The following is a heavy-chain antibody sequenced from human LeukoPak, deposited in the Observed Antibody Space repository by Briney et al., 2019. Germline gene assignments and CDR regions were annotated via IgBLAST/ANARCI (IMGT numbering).Heavy chain of an antibody. CDR3: ARGRGEGRGISMVRGVRAPSYNWFDP. CDR2: IYYSGST. V-gene: IGHV4-39*07. CDR1: GGSISSSSYY. J-gene: IGHJ5*02. Sequence: PSETLSLTCTVSGGSISSSSYYWGWIRQPPGKGLEWIGSIYYSGSTYYNPSLKSRVTISVDTSKNQFSLKLSSVTAADTAVYYCARGRGEGRGISMVRGVRAPSYNWFDPWGHGTLVTVSS. D-gene: IGHD3-10*01.